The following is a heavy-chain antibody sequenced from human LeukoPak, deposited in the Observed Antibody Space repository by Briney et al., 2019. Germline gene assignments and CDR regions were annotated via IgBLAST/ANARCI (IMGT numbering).Heavy chain of an antibody. D-gene: IGHD5-24*01. CDR2: IIPIFGTA. CDR1: GGTFSSYA. J-gene: IGHJ5*02. CDR3: ARDLTDRDGYNSNWFDP. Sequence: SVKVSCKASGGTFSSYAISWVRQAPGQGLEWMGRIIPIFGTASYAQKFQGRVTITTDESTSTAYMELSSLRSEDTAVYYCARDLTDRDGYNSNWFDPWGQGTLVTVSS. V-gene: IGHV1-69*05.